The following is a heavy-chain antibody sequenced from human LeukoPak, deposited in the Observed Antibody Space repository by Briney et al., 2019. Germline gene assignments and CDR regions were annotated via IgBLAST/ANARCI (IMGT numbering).Heavy chain of an antibody. CDR2: IYYSGSG. CDR1: GASISTYY. D-gene: IGHD6-19*01. J-gene: IGHJ4*02. V-gene: IGHV4-59*01. CDR3: ATLDIGSSSGWYFRY. Sequence: SETLSLTCTVSGASISTYYWSCLRHPPGKGLQWIGYIYYSGSGNYNPSLESRVTMSVDTSKNQSSLKLNSVTAVDTAVYYCATLDIGSSSGWYFRYWGQGTLSTVSS.